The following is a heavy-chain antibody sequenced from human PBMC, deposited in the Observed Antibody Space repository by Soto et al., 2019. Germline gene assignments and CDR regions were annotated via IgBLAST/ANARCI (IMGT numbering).Heavy chain of an antibody. CDR2: INHSGSN. Sequence: QVQLQQWGAGLLKPSETLSLTCAVYGGSFSGYYWTWIRQPPGEGLEWIGEINHSGSNNYNPSLKSRVTISVDTSKNQFSLKLHSVTAADTAVYYCARGGALRGSRYFNLWGRGTLVTVSS. V-gene: IGHV4-34*01. CDR3: ARGGALRGSRYFNL. D-gene: IGHD3-10*01. CDR1: GGSFSGYY. J-gene: IGHJ2*01.